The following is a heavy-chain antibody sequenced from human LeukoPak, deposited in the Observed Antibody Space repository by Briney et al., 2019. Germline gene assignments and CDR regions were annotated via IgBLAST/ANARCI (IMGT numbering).Heavy chain of an antibody. CDR2: ISDYNGNT. CDR1: GYTFTSYG. Sequence: GASVKVSCKASGYTFTSYGISWVRQAPGQGLEWMGWISDYNGNTNYAQKLQGRVTMTTDTSTSTTYMELRSLRSDDTAVYYCAGDMYSGYDYYYYGMDVWGQGTTVTVSS. V-gene: IGHV1-18*01. CDR3: AGDMYSGYDYYYYGMDV. D-gene: IGHD5-12*01. J-gene: IGHJ6*02.